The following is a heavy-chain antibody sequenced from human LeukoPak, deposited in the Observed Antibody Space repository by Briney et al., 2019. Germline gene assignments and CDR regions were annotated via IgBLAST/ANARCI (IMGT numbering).Heavy chain of an antibody. J-gene: IGHJ4*02. CDR3: ARLYYYYDSSGYPTSTYFDY. D-gene: IGHD3-22*01. CDR2: IYPGDSDT. Sequence: GESLKISCKGSGYSFTSYWIGWVRRMPGKGLEWMGIIYPGDSDTRYSPSFQGQVTISADKSISTAYLQWSSLKASDTAMYYCARLYYYYDSSGYPTSTYFDYWGQGTLVTVSS. V-gene: IGHV5-51*01. CDR1: GYSFTSYW.